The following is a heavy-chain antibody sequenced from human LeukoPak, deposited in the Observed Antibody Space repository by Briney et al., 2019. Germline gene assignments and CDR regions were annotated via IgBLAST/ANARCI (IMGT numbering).Heavy chain of an antibody. CDR1: GGSISSSNW. CDR3: ARRADGPGYSSTLYFDY. CDR2: IYHSGST. V-gene: IGHV4-4*02. J-gene: IGHJ4*02. D-gene: IGHD6-13*01. Sequence: SGTLSLTCAVSGGSISSSNWWSWVRQPPGKGLEWIGEIYHSGSTNYNPSLKSRVTISVDKSKNQFSLKLSSVTAADTAVYYCARRADGPGYSSTLYFDYWGQGTLVTVSS.